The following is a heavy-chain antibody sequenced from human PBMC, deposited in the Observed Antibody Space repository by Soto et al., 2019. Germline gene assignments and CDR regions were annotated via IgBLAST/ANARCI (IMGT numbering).Heavy chain of an antibody. CDR3: VKDRFSSGWDADY. CDR1: GGSISSSSYY. J-gene: IGHJ4*02. CDR2: IYYSGST. V-gene: IGHV4-39*02. D-gene: IGHD6-19*01. Sequence: PSETLSLTCTVSGGSISSSSYYWGWIRQPPGKGLEWIGSIYYSGSTYYNPSLKSRVTISVDTSKNQFSLKLSSVTAADTAVYFCVKDRFSSGWDADYWGQGTLVTVSS.